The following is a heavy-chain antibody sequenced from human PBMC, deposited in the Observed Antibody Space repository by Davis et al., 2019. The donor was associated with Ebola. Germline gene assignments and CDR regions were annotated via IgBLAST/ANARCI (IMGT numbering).Heavy chain of an antibody. CDR2: INHSGST. Sequence: SETLSLTCAVYGGSFSGYYWSWIRQPPGKGLEWIGEINHSGSTNYNPSLKSRVTISVDTSKNQFSLKLSSVTAADTAVYHCARGEYSGYDWNYYYYYGMDVWGQGTTVTVSS. D-gene: IGHD5-12*01. CDR1: GGSFSGYY. J-gene: IGHJ6*02. CDR3: ARGEYSGYDWNYYYYYGMDV. V-gene: IGHV4-34*01.